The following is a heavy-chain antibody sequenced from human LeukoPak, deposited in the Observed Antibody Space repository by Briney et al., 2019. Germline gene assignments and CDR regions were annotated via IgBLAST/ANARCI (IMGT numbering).Heavy chain of an antibody. V-gene: IGHV1-46*01. CDR2: INPSGGST. Sequence: VASVKVSFKASGYTFTSYDINWVRQATGQGLEWMGIINPSGGSTSYAQKFQGRVTMTRDTSTSTVYMELSSLRSEDTAVYYCARDDYGGSRAMYYFDYWGQGTLVTVSS. D-gene: IGHD4-23*01. CDR1: GYTFTSYD. CDR3: ARDDYGGSRAMYYFDY. J-gene: IGHJ4*02.